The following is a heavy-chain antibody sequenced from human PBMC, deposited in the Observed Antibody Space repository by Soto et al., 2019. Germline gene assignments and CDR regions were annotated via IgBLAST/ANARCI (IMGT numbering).Heavy chain of an antibody. V-gene: IGHV1-69*02. CDR3: AITDMVSY. J-gene: IGHJ4*02. Sequence: QVQLVQSGAEVKKPGSSVKVSCKASGGTFSSYTISWVRPAPGQGLEWMGRIIPILGIANYAQKFQGRVTITADKSTTTAYMELSSLKSEDTAVYYCAITDMVSYWGQGTLVTVSS. D-gene: IGHD5-18*01. CDR2: IIPILGIA. CDR1: GGTFSSYT.